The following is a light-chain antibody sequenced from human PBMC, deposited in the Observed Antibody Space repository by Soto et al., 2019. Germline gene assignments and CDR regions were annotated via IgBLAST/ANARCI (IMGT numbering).Light chain of an antibody. Sequence: DIQMTQSPSTLSASVGDRVTITCRASQSISSWLAWYQQKPGKAPKLLIYQASSLQSGVPSRFIGSGSGPEFTLTISSLQPDDFSTYDCQSGVTFGGGTKVDIK. CDR3: QSGVT. CDR1: QSISSW. V-gene: IGKV1-5*03. J-gene: IGKJ4*01. CDR2: QAS.